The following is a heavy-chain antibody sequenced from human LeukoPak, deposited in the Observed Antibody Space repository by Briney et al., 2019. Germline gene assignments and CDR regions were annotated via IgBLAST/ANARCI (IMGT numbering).Heavy chain of an antibody. D-gene: IGHD1-26*01. CDR3: ARDQSGSYLFDY. V-gene: IGHV4-59*01. Sequence: SETLSLTCTVTGGSISSYYWSWIRQPPGKGLEWIGYIYYSGSTSYNPSLKSRVTISVDTSKNQFSLKLSSVTAADTAVYYCARDQSGSYLFDYWGQGTLVTVSS. CDR1: GGSISSYY. J-gene: IGHJ4*02. CDR2: IYYSGST.